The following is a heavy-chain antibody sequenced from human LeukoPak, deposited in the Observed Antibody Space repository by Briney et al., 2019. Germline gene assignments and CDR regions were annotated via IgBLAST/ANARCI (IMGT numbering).Heavy chain of an antibody. J-gene: IGHJ5*02. V-gene: IGHV1-69*05. Sequence: SVKVSCKASGGTFSSYAIGWVRQAPGQGLEWMGGIIPIFGTANYAQKFQGRVTMTRNTSISTAYMELSSLRSEDTAVYYCARGSISWFDPWGQGTLVTVSS. CDR2: IIPIFGTA. D-gene: IGHD2/OR15-2a*01. CDR3: ARGSISWFDP. CDR1: GGTFSSYA.